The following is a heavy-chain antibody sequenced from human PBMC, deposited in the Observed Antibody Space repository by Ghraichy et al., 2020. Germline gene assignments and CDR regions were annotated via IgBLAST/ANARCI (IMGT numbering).Heavy chain of an antibody. CDR3: AKNRVIRGVAPNFDY. V-gene: IGHV3-23*01. J-gene: IGHJ4*02. D-gene: IGHD3-10*01. CDR1: GFTFSSYA. CDR2: ISGIGNST. Sequence: GGSLRLSCAASGFTFSSYAMYWVRQAPGKGLEWVAAISGIGNSTYYADSVKGRFTISRDNSKDTLYLHMDSLRAEDTALYYCAKNRVIRGVAPNFDYWGQGTLVTVSS.